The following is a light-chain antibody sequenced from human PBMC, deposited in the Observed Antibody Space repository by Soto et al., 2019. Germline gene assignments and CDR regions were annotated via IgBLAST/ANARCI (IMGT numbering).Light chain of an antibody. CDR3: QQYGNLPPT. V-gene: IGKV3-20*01. CDR1: QSVSSSY. Sequence: EIVLTQSPCTLSLPPGERATLSCRASQSVSSSYLAWYQQKPGQAPRLLIYGASSRATGIPDRFSGSGSGTDFTLTISRLEPEDLALYYCQQYGNLPPTFGGGTKVDIK. J-gene: IGKJ4*01. CDR2: GAS.